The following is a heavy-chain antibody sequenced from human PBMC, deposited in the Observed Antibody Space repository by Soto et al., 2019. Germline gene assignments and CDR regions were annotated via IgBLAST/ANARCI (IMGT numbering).Heavy chain of an antibody. D-gene: IGHD5-12*01. CDR2: IYYSGST. CDR1: GGSVSSGSCY. CDR3: AGRDGYNFAEYFQH. Sequence: QVQLQESGPGLVKPSETLSLTCTVSGGSVSSGSCYWSWIRQPPGKGLEWIGYIYYSGSTNYNPSLKSRVTISVDTSKNQFSLKLSSVTAADTAVYYCAGRDGYNFAEYFQHWGQGTLVTVSS. V-gene: IGHV4-61*01. J-gene: IGHJ1*01.